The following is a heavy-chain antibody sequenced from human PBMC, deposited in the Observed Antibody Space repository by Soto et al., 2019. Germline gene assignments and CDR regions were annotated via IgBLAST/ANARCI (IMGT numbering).Heavy chain of an antibody. CDR3: ARGCSDFWSGYRSDAFDI. Sequence: SVKVSCKASGGTFSSYTISWVRQAPGQGLEWMGRIIPILGIANYAQKFQGRVTITADKSTSTAYMELSSLRSEDAAVYYCARGCSDFWSGYRSDAFDIWGQGTMVTVSS. D-gene: IGHD3-3*01. CDR1: GGTFSSYT. J-gene: IGHJ3*02. CDR2: IIPILGIA. V-gene: IGHV1-69*02.